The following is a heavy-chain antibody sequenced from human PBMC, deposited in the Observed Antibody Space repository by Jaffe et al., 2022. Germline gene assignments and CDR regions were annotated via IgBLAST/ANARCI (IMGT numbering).Heavy chain of an antibody. V-gene: IGHV3-23*01. D-gene: IGHD6-13*01. Sequence: EVQLLESGGGLVQPGGSLRLSCAASGFTFSSYAMSWVRQAPGKGLEWVSAISGSGGSTYYADSVKGRFTISRDNSKNTLYLQMNSLRAEDTAVYYCAKDLSSSWYSDYYMDVWGKGTTVTVSS. CDR3: AKDLSSSWYSDYYMDV. J-gene: IGHJ6*03. CDR2: ISGSGGST. CDR1: GFTFSSYA.